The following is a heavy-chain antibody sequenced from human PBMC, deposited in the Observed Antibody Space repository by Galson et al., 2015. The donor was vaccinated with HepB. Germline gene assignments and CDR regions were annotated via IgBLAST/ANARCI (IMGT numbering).Heavy chain of an antibody. CDR3: ATTNYDFWSDLIPGPAYFDS. Sequence: SLRLSCAGSGFSFNNYGMHWVRQAPGKGLEWVAVISYDGSNKYYGDSAKGRFTISRDHSKNTLYLQMNSLTAEDTAVYYCATTNYDFWSDLIPGPAYFDSWGQGTLVIVSS. D-gene: IGHD3-3*01. CDR2: ISYDGSNK. J-gene: IGHJ4*02. V-gene: IGHV3-30*03. CDR1: GFSFNNYG.